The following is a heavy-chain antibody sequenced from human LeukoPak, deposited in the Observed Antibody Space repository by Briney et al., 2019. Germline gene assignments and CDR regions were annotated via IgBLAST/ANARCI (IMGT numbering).Heavy chain of an antibody. V-gene: IGHV1-8*01. Sequence: GASVKASCKASGYTFTSYDINWVRQATGQGLEWMGWMNPNSGNTGYAQKFQGRVTMTRNTSITTAYMELSSLTSEDTAVYYCARGAPGSYCSGGSCPYFDYWGQGTLVSVSS. CDR2: MNPNSGNT. D-gene: IGHD2-15*01. CDR1: GYTFTSYD. CDR3: ARGAPGSYCSGGSCPYFDY. J-gene: IGHJ4*02.